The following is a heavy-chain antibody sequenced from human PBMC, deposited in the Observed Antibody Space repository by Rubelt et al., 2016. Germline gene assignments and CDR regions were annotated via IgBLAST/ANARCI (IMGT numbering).Heavy chain of an antibody. CDR1: GGSISSITYK. CDR2: IHYSGRT. Sequence: QVQLQESGPGLVKPSETLSLTCTVSGGSISSITYKWAWVRQPPEKGLEWIASIHYSGRTDYNPSLKSRVNISLDTSKNQVPLKLNVVTAADTAVYYCARDLSGYNSYWGQGTLVTVSS. V-gene: IGHV4-39*07. CDR3: ARDLSGYNSY. J-gene: IGHJ4*02. D-gene: IGHD5-24*01.